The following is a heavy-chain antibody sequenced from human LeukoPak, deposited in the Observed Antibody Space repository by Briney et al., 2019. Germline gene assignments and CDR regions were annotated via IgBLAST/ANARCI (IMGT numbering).Heavy chain of an antibody. CDR2: IYYSGST. CDR1: GGSLSSYY. Sequence: SETLCLTCTVSGGSLSSYYWSWVRQPPGQGLEWIGYIYYSGSTNYNPSPTSRVTISVDTSKNQFSLKLSSVTAADTAVYYCARVYDDFWSGYNYYYYGMDVWGQGTTVTVSS. J-gene: IGHJ6*02. V-gene: IGHV4-59*01. D-gene: IGHD3-3*01. CDR3: ARVYDDFWSGYNYYYYGMDV.